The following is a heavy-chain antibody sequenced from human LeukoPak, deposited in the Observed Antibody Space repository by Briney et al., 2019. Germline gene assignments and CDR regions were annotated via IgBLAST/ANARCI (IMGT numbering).Heavy chain of an antibody. CDR2: ISGSGGST. CDR1: GFTFSSYA. J-gene: IGHJ6*03. V-gene: IGHV3-23*01. CDR3: AKRPIYYYYMDV. Sequence: GGSLRLSCAASGFTFSSYAMSWVRQAPGKGLEWVSAISGSGGSTYYADSAKGRFTSSRDNSKNTLYLQMNSLRAEDTAVYYCAKRPIYYYYMDVWGKGTTVTVSS.